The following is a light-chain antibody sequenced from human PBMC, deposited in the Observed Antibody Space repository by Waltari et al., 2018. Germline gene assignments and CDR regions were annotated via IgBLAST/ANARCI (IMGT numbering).Light chain of an antibody. Sequence: EIVLTQSPATLSLSPGARATLSCRASQSISSYLAWYQQKPGQAPRLLIYDSSNRATGIPVRFSGSGSGTDFTLTSSSLEPEDFAVYYCQQRSNWLTWTFGQGTKVESK. J-gene: IGKJ1*01. CDR1: QSISSY. CDR2: DSS. CDR3: QQRSNWLTWT. V-gene: IGKV3-11*01.